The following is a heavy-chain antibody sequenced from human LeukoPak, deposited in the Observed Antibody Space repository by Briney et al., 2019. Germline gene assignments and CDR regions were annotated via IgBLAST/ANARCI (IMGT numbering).Heavy chain of an antibody. J-gene: IGHJ6*02. V-gene: IGHV1-69*06. Sequence: ASVKVSCKASGGTFSSYAISWVRQAPGQGLEWMGGIIPIFGTANYAQKFQGRVTITADKSTSTAYMELSSLRSEDTAVYYCARDKCSGGSCYVYYGMDVWGQGTTVTVSS. CDR3: ARDKCSGGSCYVYYGMDV. CDR2: IIPIFGTA. CDR1: GGTFSSYA. D-gene: IGHD2-15*01.